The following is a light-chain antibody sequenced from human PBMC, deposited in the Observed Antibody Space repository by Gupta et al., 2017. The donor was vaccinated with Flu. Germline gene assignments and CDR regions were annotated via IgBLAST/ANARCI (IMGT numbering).Light chain of an antibody. CDR3: SSYATTDTLV. CDR2: EVT. V-gene: IGLV2-14*01. CDR1: RGDIGDYKY. Sequence: SITISCTGTRGDIGDYKYVSWYQQFPGKAPKLIIFEVTKRPSGVSSRFSGSKSGNTASLTISGLQAEDEADYFCSSYATTDTLVFGSGTTVTVL. J-gene: IGLJ1*01.